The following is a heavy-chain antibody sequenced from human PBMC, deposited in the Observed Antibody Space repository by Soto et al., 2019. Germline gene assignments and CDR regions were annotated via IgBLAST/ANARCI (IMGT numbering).Heavy chain of an antibody. CDR3: ARITGIRFLEWLWSADNWFDP. CDR2: ISAYNGNT. CDR1: GYTFTSYG. J-gene: IGHJ5*02. D-gene: IGHD3-3*01. V-gene: IGHV1-18*01. Sequence: ASVKVSCKASGYTFTSYGISWVRQAPGQGLEWMGWISAYNGNTNYAQKLQGRVTMTTDTSTSTAYMELRSLRSDDTAVYYCARITGIRFLEWLWSADNWFDPWGQGTLVTVSS.